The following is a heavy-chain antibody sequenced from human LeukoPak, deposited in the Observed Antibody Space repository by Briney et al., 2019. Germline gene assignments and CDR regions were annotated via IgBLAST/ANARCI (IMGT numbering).Heavy chain of an antibody. D-gene: IGHD3-10*01. J-gene: IGHJ3*02. CDR2: ISTSGSTI. CDR3: ANHYGSGSLGAFDI. Sequence: GGSLRLSCAASGFTFSDYYMSWVRQAPGKGLEWISCISTSGSTIYYEDSLKGRFTISRDNTKNSLYLEMNSLRAEDTAVYYCANHYGSGSLGAFDIWGQGTMVTVSS. CDR1: GFTFSDYY. V-gene: IGHV3-11*01.